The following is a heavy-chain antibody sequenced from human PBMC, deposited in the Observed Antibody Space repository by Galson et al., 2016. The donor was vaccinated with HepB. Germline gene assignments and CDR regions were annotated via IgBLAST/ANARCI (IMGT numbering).Heavy chain of an antibody. D-gene: IGHD2-15*01. CDR1: GFTFSSYW. Sequence: SLRLSCAASGFTFSSYWMSWVRQAPGKGLEWVANIKRDGSEKYYVDSVKGRFTISRDNAKKSLYLQMSSLRAEDTAVYYCARDSGYCISYSCRVDAFDMWGQGTMVTVSS. CDR3: ARDSGYCISYSCRVDAFDM. J-gene: IGHJ3*02. V-gene: IGHV3-7*01. CDR2: IKRDGSEK.